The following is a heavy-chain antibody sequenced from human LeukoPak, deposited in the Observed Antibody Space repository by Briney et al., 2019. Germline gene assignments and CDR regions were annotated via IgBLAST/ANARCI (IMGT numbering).Heavy chain of an antibody. CDR1: GGSISSRTYY. D-gene: IGHD3-9*01. J-gene: IGHJ4*02. V-gene: IGHV4-39*07. CDR3: AIRRYFGSFDY. Sequence: KPSETLSLTCTVSGGSISSRTYYWGWIRQPPGKGLEWIGTIYYSGTTYYNPSLKSRVTISLDTSKNQFSLKLSSVTAADTAIYHCAIRRYFGSFDYWGQGTLVTVSS. CDR2: IYYSGTT.